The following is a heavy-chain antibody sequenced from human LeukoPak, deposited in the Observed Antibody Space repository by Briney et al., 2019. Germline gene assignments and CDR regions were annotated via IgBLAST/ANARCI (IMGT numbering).Heavy chain of an antibody. V-gene: IGHV1-3*04. D-gene: IGHD4-11*01. J-gene: IGHJ4*02. CDR1: GYTFTTYA. CDR2: INTGNGDT. CDR3: ARDENNNYPGHFDY. Sequence: ASVKVSCKASGYTFTTYAIHWVRQAPGQRLEWLGWINTGNGDTRYSQTFQGRVTITRDTSASTAYMELSSLRPEDTAVYYCARDENNNYPGHFDYWGQGTLVTVSS.